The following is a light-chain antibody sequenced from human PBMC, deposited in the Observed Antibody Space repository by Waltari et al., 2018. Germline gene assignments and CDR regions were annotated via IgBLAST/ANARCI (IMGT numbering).Light chain of an antibody. CDR3: QQSHSTPLT. CDR2: TAS. Sequence: DIQMTQSPSSLSASVGDRVTITCRASRTIRIYLNWYQQKPGKAPELLIYTASTLQPGVPSRFSGSGSGTDFTLTISSLQPEDFATYYCQQSHSTPLTFGGGTKVEIK. CDR1: RTIRIY. V-gene: IGKV1-39*01. J-gene: IGKJ4*01.